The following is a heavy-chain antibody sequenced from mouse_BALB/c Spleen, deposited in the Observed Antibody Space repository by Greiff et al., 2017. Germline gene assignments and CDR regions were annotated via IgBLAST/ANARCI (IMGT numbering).Heavy chain of an antibody. Sequence: VQLQQPGAELVKPGASVKLSCKASGYTFTSYWMHWVKQRPGQGLEWIGEINPSNGRTNYNEKFKSKATLTVDKSSSTAYMELARLTSEDSAIYYCARSGYYGSSYLDYWGQGTTLTVSS. CDR2: INPSNGRT. D-gene: IGHD1-1*01. V-gene: IGHV1S81*02. J-gene: IGHJ2*01. CDR3: ARSGYYGSSYLDY. CDR1: GYTFTSYW.